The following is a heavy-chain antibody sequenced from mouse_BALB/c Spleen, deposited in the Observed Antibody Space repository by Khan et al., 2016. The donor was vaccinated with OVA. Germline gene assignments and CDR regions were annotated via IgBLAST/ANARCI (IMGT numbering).Heavy chain of an antibody. CDR3: AKPYYAHYYAMDY. V-gene: IGHV2-6-5*01. CDR1: GFSLTDYG. D-gene: IGHD2-10*01. CDR2: IWGGGSP. J-gene: IGHJ4*01. Sequence: QVQLKESGPGLVAPSQSLSITCTVSGFSLTDYGVNWIRQPPGKGLEWLGIIWGGGSPYYNSALKSRLSISKDNSKSQVFLKMNSLQTDDTAMYYCAKPYYAHYYAMDYWGQGTSVTVSS.